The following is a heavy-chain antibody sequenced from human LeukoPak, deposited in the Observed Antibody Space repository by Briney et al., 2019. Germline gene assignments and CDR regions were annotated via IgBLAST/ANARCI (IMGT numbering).Heavy chain of an antibody. J-gene: IGHJ4*02. CDR2: ISSTGGTI. CDR1: GFTFSGYA. Sequence: GGSLRLSCAASGFTFSGYAMNCVRQAPGKGLEWLSHISSTGGTIYYADSVKGRLTVSRDNAKNSLYLQMNSLRAEDTAVYYCAKSDPYGDSLIEIWGQGALVTVSS. V-gene: IGHV3-48*03. CDR3: AKSDPYGDSLIEI. D-gene: IGHD4-17*01.